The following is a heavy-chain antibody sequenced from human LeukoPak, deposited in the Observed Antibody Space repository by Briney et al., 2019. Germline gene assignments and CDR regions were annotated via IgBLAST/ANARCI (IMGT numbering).Heavy chain of an antibody. CDR1: GFTFSSYS. CDR3: ARLGPIGAPTFYFDY. D-gene: IGHD6-6*01. J-gene: IGHJ4*02. V-gene: IGHV3-21*01. Sequence: GGSLRLSCAASGFTFSSYSMNWVRQAPGKGLEWVSSIRSSSSYIYYADSVKGRFTISRDNAKNSLYLQMNSLRAEDTAVYYCARLGPIGAPTFYFDYWGQGTLVTVSS. CDR2: IRSSSSYI.